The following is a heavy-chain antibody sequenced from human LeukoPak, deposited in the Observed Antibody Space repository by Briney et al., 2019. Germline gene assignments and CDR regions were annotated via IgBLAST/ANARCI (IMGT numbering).Heavy chain of an antibody. CDR2: MNPNSGNT. V-gene: IGHV1-8*01. Sequence: ASVKVSCKASGYTSTSYDINWVRQATGQGLEWMGWMNPNSGNTGYAQKFQGRVTMTRNTSISTAYMELSSLRSEDTAVYYCARGRRFIVQNWFDPWGQGTLVTVSS. D-gene: IGHD2-15*01. CDR3: ARGRRFIVQNWFDP. CDR1: GYTSTSYD. J-gene: IGHJ5*02.